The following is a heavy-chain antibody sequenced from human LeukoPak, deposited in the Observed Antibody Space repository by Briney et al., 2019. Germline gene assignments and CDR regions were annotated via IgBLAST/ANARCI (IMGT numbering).Heavy chain of an antibody. CDR2: IKGDESAR. J-gene: IGHJ4*02. D-gene: IGHD1-26*01. CDR1: GFTFSTYW. V-gene: IGHV3-7*01. CDR3: ARDVGGSLDY. Sequence: WGSLRLSCAASGFTFSTYWMAWVRQAPGKGLEWVANIKGDESARHQADSVKGRFTISRDNAKKSVYLQMNSLRGEDTAVYYCARDVGGSLDYWGQGTLVTVSS.